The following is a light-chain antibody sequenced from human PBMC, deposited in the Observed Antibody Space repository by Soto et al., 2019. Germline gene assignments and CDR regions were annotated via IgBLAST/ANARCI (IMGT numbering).Light chain of an antibody. V-gene: IGKV3-15*01. CDR3: QQYNNWPPYT. Sequence: EIVMTQSPPTLSVSPGERATLSCRASQSVSSNLAWYQQKPGQAPRLLIYGASTRATGIPARFSGSRSGTEFTLTINSLQSEDFAVYYCQQYNNWPPYTFGQGTKLEIK. CDR2: GAS. CDR1: QSVSSN. J-gene: IGKJ2*01.